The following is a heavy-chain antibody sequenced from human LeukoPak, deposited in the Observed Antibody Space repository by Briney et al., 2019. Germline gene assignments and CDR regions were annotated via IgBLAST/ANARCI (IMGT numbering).Heavy chain of an antibody. CDR1: GFTFSSYA. V-gene: IGHV3-30*04. CDR2: ISYDGSNK. D-gene: IGHD6-13*01. CDR3: AREKTAAVLDY. Sequence: PGGSLRPSCAASGFTFSSYAMHWVRQAPGKGLEWVAVISYDGSNKYYADSVKGRFTISRDNSKNTLYLQMNSLRAEDTAVYYCAREKTAAVLDYWGQGTLVTVSS. J-gene: IGHJ4*02.